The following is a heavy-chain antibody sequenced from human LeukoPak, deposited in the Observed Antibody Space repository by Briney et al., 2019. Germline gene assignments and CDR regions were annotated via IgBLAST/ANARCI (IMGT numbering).Heavy chain of an antibody. CDR1: GFTFSSYG. D-gene: IGHD6-19*01. Sequence: GGSLRLSCAASGFTFSSYGIHWVRQAPGKGLEWVAVIWYDGSNKHYADSVKGRFTISRDNSKNTLYLQMTSLRAEDTAVYYCARGMSSGWYRSDSDAFDIWGQGTMVTVSS. CDR2: IWYDGSNK. J-gene: IGHJ3*02. CDR3: ARGMSSGWYRSDSDAFDI. V-gene: IGHV3-33*01.